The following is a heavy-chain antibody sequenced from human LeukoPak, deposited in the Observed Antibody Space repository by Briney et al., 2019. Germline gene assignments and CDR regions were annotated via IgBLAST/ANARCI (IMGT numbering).Heavy chain of an antibody. CDR2: ISYDGSNK. D-gene: IGHD6-19*01. J-gene: IGHJ4*02. V-gene: IGHV3-30*18. Sequence: GGSLRLSCAASGFTFSSYGMHWVRQGPGKGLEWVAVISYDGSNKYYADSVKGRFTISRDNSKNTLYLQMNSLRAEDTAVYYCAKVSTGIAVEALDYWGQGTLVTVSS. CDR1: GFTFSSYG. CDR3: AKVSTGIAVEALDY.